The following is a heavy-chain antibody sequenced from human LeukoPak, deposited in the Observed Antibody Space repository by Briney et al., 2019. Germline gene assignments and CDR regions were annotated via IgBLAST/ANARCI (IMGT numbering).Heavy chain of an antibody. V-gene: IGHV3-7*01. J-gene: IGHJ1*01. D-gene: IGHD6-19*01. CDR2: IKQDGREK. CDR1: GFTFSTYW. CDR3: ARDTTTGSSGWYGYFQH. Sequence: GGSLRLSCAAPGFTFSTYWMSWGRQAPGKGLEWVANIKQDGREKYYVDPVKGRFTISRDNAKNSLYLQMNSLRVEDTAVYYCARDTTTGSSGWYGYFQHWGQGTLVTVSS.